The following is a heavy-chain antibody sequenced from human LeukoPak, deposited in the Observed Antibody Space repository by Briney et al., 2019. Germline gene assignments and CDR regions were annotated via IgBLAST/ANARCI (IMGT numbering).Heavy chain of an antibody. V-gene: IGHV3-7*05. D-gene: IGHD5-24*01. CDR1: GFTFSNYW. CDR2: IKQDGSEK. Sequence: GGSLRLSCAASGFTFSNYWMIWVRQAPGKGLEWVGNIKQDGSEKRYADSVRGRFSISRDNAQTSLYLQMNSLRAEDTAVYYCVRASDPWLQLTWGQGTLVTVSP. CDR3: VRASDPWLQLT. J-gene: IGHJ5*02.